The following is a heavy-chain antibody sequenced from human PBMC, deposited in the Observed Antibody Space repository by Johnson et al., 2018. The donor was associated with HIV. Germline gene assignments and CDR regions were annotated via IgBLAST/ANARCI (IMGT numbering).Heavy chain of an antibody. J-gene: IGHJ3*01. CDR2: IRGSGGST. CDR3: ARGHNGAFDV. CDR1: GFTFSSYA. D-gene: IGHD2-8*01. Sequence: VKLVESGGGVVQPGRSLRLSCAASGFTFSSYAMHWVRQAPGKGLEWVSAIRGSGGSTYYADSVKGRFTISRDNSKNTLYLQMSSLRAEDTGLYYCARGHNGAFDVWGQGTVVTVSS. V-gene: IGHV3-23*04.